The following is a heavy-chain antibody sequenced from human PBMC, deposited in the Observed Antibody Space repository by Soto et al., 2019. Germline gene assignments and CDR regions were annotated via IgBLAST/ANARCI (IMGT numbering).Heavy chain of an antibody. CDR3: ARRDRTVTMSWFDP. J-gene: IGHJ5*02. D-gene: IGHD4-17*01. CDR2: IYYSGST. Sequence: SETLSLTCTVSGGSISSSSYYWGWIRQPPGKGLEWIGSIYYSGSTYYNPSLKSRVTISVDTSKNQFSLKPSSVTAADTAVYYCARRDRTVTMSWFDPWGQGTPVTVSS. CDR1: GGSISSSSYY. V-gene: IGHV4-39*01.